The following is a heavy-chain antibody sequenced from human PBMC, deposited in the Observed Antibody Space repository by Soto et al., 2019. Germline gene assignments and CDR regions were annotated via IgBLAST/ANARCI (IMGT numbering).Heavy chain of an antibody. CDR2: ITASGARA. CDR3: STLEGRVVVGAPTVIDVPNPLQALP. V-gene: IGHV3-23*01. Sequence: GGSPRLSCVASGFTFNKYAMTWVRQAPGKGLEWISGITASGARAFYADSVKGRFTISRDNLKNTLFLELNDLRDDDTALYGNSTLEGRVVVGAPTVIDVPNPLQALPWG. CDR1: GFTFNKYA. J-gene: IGHJ5*02. D-gene: IGHD2-2*01.